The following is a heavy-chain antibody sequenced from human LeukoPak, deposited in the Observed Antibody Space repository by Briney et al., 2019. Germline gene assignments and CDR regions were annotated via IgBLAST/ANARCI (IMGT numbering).Heavy chain of an antibody. Sequence: PCRSLRLSCAASGFTFDDYAMHWVRQAPGKGLEWVSGISWNSGTTGYADSVKGRFTISRDNAKNSLYLQMNSLRAEDTALYYCAKDKGRGYYMDVWGKGTTVTISS. CDR1: GFTFDDYA. CDR3: AKDKGRGYYMDV. V-gene: IGHV3-9*01. CDR2: ISWNSGTT. D-gene: IGHD1-26*01. J-gene: IGHJ6*03.